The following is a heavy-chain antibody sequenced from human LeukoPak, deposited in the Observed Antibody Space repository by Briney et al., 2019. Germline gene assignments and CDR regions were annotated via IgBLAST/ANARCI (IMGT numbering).Heavy chain of an antibody. CDR3: ARPYDLWSGYLMN. CDR2: MNPNSGNT. J-gene: IGHJ4*02. Sequence: ASVKVSCKASGYTFTSYDINWVRQATGQGLEWMGWMNPNSGNTGYAQKFQGRVTMTRNTSISTAYMELSSLRSEDTAVYYCARPYDLWSGYLMNWGQETLVTVSS. D-gene: IGHD3-3*01. V-gene: IGHV1-8*01. CDR1: GYTFTSYD.